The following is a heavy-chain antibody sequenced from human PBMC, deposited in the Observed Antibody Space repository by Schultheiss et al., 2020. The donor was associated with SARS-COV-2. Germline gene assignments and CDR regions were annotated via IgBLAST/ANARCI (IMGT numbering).Heavy chain of an antibody. D-gene: IGHD2-21*02. J-gene: IGHJ5*02. V-gene: IGHV3-30*03. Sequence: GGSLRLSCVVSGFSFNNYGMHWVRQAPGKGLEWEAVISYDGSNKYYADSVKGRFTISRDNSKNTLYLQMNSLRAEDTAVYYCARDLLPHIVVVTPGWFDPWGQGTLVTVSS. CDR2: ISYDGSNK. CDR1: GFSFNNYG. CDR3: ARDLLPHIVVVTPGWFDP.